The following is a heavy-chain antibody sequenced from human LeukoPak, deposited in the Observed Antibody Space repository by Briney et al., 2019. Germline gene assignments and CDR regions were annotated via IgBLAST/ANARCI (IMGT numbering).Heavy chain of an antibody. CDR2: INPSGGGT. CDR3: ARDTAVAADRGYYYYYMDV. CDR1: GYTY. Sequence: ASVKVSCKASGYTYMHWVRQAPGQGLEWMGIINPSGGGTNYAQKFQGRVTMTRDMSTSTVYMELSSLRSEDTAVYYCARDTAVAADRGYYYYYMDVWGEGTTVTVSS. V-gene: IGHV1-46*01. J-gene: IGHJ6*03. D-gene: IGHD6-19*01.